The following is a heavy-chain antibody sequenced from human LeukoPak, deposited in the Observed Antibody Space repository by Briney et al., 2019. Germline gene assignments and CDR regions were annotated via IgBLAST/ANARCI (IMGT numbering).Heavy chain of an antibody. CDR3: ARAIVGPKGLNWFDP. D-gene: IGHD1-26*01. CDR2: MNPNSGNT. CDR1: GYTFTSYD. Sequence: ASVKVSCKASGYTFTSYDINWVRQATGQGLEWMGWMNPNSGNTGYAQKFQGRVTITRNTSISTAYMELSSLRSEDTAVYYCARAIVGPKGLNWFDPWGQGTLVTVSS. V-gene: IGHV1-8*03. J-gene: IGHJ5*02.